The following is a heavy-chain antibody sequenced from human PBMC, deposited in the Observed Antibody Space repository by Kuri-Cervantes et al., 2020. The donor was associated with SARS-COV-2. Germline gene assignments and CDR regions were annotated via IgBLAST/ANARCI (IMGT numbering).Heavy chain of an antibody. CDR2: ISGSAHAT. D-gene: IGHD4-11*01. CDR3: AKDSGLYSNYVTAYDAFDI. V-gene: IGHV3-23*01. Sequence: GGSLRLSCAASGFTFSNYAMTWVRQAPGKGLEWVATISGSAHATHSADSVRGRFTISRDNFKNTLYLQMNSLTTEDTATYYCAKDSGLYSNYVTAYDAFDIWGQGTTVTVSS. CDR1: GFTFSNYA. J-gene: IGHJ3*02.